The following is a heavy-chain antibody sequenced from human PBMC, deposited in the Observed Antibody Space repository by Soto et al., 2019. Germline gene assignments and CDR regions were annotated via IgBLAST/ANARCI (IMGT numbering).Heavy chain of an antibody. CDR1: GFRWNDNW. D-gene: IGHD3-10*01. Sequence: LRLSWSASGFRWNDNWMYWVRETPEKGIVWVSRINSDGSDTTYADSLKGRFTISRDNARNILYLQLNTLRADDTAVYYCTRDLGYGSVTSQDLYYYCGLDVWGQGTTVTVSS. V-gene: IGHV3-74*01. CDR3: TRDLGYGSVTSQDLYYYCGLDV. CDR2: INSDGSDT. J-gene: IGHJ6*02.